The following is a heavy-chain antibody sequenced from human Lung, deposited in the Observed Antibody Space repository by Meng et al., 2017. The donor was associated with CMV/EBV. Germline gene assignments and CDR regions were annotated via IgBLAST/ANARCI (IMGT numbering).Heavy chain of an antibody. V-gene: IGHV1-69*02. CDR3: ASGTPGRSYCDY. CDR2: IIPILGIA. D-gene: IGHD2-15*01. Sequence: QVQAVQSGGGVKKPGSSVKVSWKASGGTFSSYTISWVRQAPGKGLEWMGRIIPILGIANYAQKFQGRVTITADKSTSTVYMELSSLRSEDTAVYYCASGTPGRSYCDYWGQGTLVTVSS. CDR1: GGTFSSYT. J-gene: IGHJ4*02.